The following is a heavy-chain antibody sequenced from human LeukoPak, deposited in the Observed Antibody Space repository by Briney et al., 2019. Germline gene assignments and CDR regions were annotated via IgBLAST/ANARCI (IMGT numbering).Heavy chain of an antibody. CDR2: INPSGGST. V-gene: IGHV1-46*01. Sequence: VASVKVSCTASGYTFTSYYIHWVRQAPGQGLEWMGIINPSGGSTTYAQKFQGRVAMTRDTSTSRVYMEVSSLRSEDTAVYYCASTYSSSDEFDYWGQGTLVTVSS. CDR3: ASTYSSSDEFDY. D-gene: IGHD6-13*01. J-gene: IGHJ4*02. CDR1: GYTFTSYY.